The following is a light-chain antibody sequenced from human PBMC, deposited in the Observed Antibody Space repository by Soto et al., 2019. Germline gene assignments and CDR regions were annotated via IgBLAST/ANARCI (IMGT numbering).Light chain of an antibody. CDR3: SSYAGSNNFRYV. CDR2: EVS. V-gene: IGLV2-8*01. CDR1: SSDVGGYNY. J-gene: IGLJ1*01. Sequence: QSVLTQPPSASGSPGQSVTISCTGTSSDVGGYNYVSWYQQHPGKAPKLMIYEVSKRPSGVPDRFSGSKSGNTASLTVSRLQAEDEADYYCSSYAGSNNFRYVFGTGTKVTVL.